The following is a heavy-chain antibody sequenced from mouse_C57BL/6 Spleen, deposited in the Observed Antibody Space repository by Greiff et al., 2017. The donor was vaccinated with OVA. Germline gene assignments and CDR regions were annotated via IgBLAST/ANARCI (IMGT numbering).Heavy chain of an antibody. J-gene: IGHJ2*01. CDR3: ARSSHYYGSSYFDY. V-gene: IGHV3-8*01. Sequence: EVKLMESGPGLAKPSQSLSLTCSVTGYSITSDYWNWIRKFPGNKLEYMGYISYSGSTYYNPSLKSRISITRDTSKNQYYLLLNSVTTEDTATYYGARSSHYYGSSYFDYWGQGTTLTVSS. CDR2: ISYSGST. CDR1: GYSITSDY. D-gene: IGHD1-1*01.